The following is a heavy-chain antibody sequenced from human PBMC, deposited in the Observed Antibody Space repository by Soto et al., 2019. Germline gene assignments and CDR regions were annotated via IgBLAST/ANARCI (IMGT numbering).Heavy chain of an antibody. J-gene: IGHJ6*02. CDR1: GFSFNTYA. Sequence: EVQLLESGGGLVQPGGSLRLSCAASGFSFNTYAMSWVRQARGKGLEWVSTVSASGGSTYSADSVKGRFTISRDNSKNTGHLQMSSLRAEDTAVYYCAKTMGDCSGGSCYGAYSMDVWGQGITVTVSS. CDR2: VSASGGST. V-gene: IGHV3-23*01. CDR3: AKTMGDCSGGSCYGAYSMDV. D-gene: IGHD2-15*01.